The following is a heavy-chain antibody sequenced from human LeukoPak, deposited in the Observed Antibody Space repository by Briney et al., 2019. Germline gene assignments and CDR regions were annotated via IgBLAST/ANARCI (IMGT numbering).Heavy chain of an antibody. V-gene: IGHV1-46*01. CDR3: ARVDSSGWYGDY. D-gene: IGHD6-19*01. Sequence: ASVKLSCKASGYTFTSYYMHWVRQAPGQGLEWMGIINPSGGSTSYAQKFQGRVTMTRDMSTSTVYMELSSLRSEDTAVYYCARVDSSGWYGDYWGQGTLVTVSS. J-gene: IGHJ4*02. CDR2: INPSGGST. CDR1: GYTFTSYY.